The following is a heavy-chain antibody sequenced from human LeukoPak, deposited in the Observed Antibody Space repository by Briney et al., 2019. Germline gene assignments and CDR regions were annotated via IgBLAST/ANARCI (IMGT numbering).Heavy chain of an antibody. Sequence: GGSLRLSCAASGFTFSSYSGMSWVRQAPGKGLEWVSSIAIGGGSTYYAESVKGRFTISRDNSRNTLYLQMNSLRAEDTAAYYCVREPGPGYFDYWGQGTLVTVSS. V-gene: IGHV3-23*01. CDR1: GFTFSSYSG. J-gene: IGHJ4*02. D-gene: IGHD6-13*01. CDR2: IAIGGGST. CDR3: VREPGPGYFDY.